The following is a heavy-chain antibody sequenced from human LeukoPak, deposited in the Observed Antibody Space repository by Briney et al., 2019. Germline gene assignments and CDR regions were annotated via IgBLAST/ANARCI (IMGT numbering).Heavy chain of an antibody. CDR1: GGTFSSYT. J-gene: IGHJ4*02. Sequence: SVKVSCKASGGTFSSYTISWVRQAPGQGLEWMGRIIPILGIANYAQKFQGRVTMTRNTSISTAYMELSSLRSEDTAVYYCARGRWVTMAAYYFDYWGQGTLVTVSS. V-gene: IGHV1-69*02. D-gene: IGHD3-10*01. CDR3: ARGRWVTMAAYYFDY. CDR2: IIPILGIA.